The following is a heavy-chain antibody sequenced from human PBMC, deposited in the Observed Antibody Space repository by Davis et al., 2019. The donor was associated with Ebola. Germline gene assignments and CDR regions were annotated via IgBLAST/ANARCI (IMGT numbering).Heavy chain of an antibody. CDR2: ISSSGSTI. CDR3: TRQPYLDCSGGSCYSDYYYYGMDV. CDR1: GFTFSDYY. V-gene: IGHV3-11*01. J-gene: IGHJ6*02. Sequence: GGSLRLSCTASGFTFSDYYMSWIRLAPGKGLEWVSYISSSGSTIYYADSVKGRFTISRDNAKNSLYLQMNSLRAEDTAVYYCTRQPYLDCSGGSCYSDYYYYGMDVWGQGTTVTVSS. D-gene: IGHD2-15*01.